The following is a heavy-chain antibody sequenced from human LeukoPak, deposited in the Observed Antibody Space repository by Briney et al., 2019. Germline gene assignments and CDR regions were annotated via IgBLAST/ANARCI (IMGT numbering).Heavy chain of an antibody. CDR2: ISGSGDNT. CDR1: GFTFSSYA. CDR3: AKGGLVLRFDP. Sequence: GGSLRLSCAASGFTFSSYAMSWVRQAPGKGLEWVSGISGSGDNTYYADSVKGRFTISRDNSKNALYLQMNSLRADDTAVYYCAKGGLVLRFDPWGQGTLVTVSS. J-gene: IGHJ5*02. V-gene: IGHV3-23*01.